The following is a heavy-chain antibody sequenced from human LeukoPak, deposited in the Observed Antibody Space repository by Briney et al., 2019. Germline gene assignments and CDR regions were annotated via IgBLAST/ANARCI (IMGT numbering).Heavy chain of an antibody. CDR2: ISGSGGST. V-gene: IGHV3-23*01. J-gene: IGHJ4*02. CDR1: GFTFSSYA. D-gene: IGHD6-13*01. CDR3: AKGYSSSWYLPLFDY. Sequence: GGSLRLSCAASGFTFSSYAMSWVRQAPGKGLEWVSAISGSGGSTYYADSVKGRFTISRDNSKNTLYLQMNSLRAEDTAVYYCAKGYSSSWYLPLFDYWGQGTLVTVSS.